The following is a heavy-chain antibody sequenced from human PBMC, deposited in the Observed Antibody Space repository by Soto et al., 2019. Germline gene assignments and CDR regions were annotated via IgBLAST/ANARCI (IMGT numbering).Heavy chain of an antibody. J-gene: IGHJ6*03. V-gene: IGHV3-23*01. D-gene: IGHD3-3*01. CDR2: ISGSGGST. Sequence: LRLSCAASGFTFSSYAMSWVRQGPGKGLEWVSAISGSGGSTYYADSVKGRFTISRDNSKNTLYLQMNSLRAEDTAVYCCAKFWKAQEDYYYSYMDVWGKGTTVTVSS. CDR1: GFTFSSYA. CDR3: AKFWKAQEDYYYSYMDV.